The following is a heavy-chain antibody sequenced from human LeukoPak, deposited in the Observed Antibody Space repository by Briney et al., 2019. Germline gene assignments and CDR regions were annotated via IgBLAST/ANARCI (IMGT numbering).Heavy chain of an antibody. CDR3: ARPRTYYYDGSGYPDAFDI. V-gene: IGHV3-11*01. D-gene: IGHD3-22*01. CDR1: GFTFSDYY. Sequence: GGSLRLSCAASGFTFSDYYMSWIRQAPGKGLEWVSYISSSGSTIYYADSVKGRFTISRDNAKNSLYLQMNSLRAEDTAVYYCARPRTYYYDGSGYPDAFDIWGQGTMVTVSS. J-gene: IGHJ3*02. CDR2: ISSSGSTI.